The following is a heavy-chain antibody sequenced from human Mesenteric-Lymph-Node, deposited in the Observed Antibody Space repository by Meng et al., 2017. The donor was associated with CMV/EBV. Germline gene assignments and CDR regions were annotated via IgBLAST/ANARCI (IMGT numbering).Heavy chain of an antibody. Sequence: GESLKISCAASRFTFSRYDMNWVRQAPGKGLEWVSIISGSGDNTHYADSVKGRFTISRDNSKNTVYLQVNSLRAEDTAIYYCAKEVYGSGNSFLLEGMDVWGQGTTVTVSS. V-gene: IGHV3-23*01. D-gene: IGHD3-10*01. CDR2: ISGSGDNT. J-gene: IGHJ6*02. CDR3: AKEVYGSGNSFLLEGMDV. CDR1: RFTFSRYD.